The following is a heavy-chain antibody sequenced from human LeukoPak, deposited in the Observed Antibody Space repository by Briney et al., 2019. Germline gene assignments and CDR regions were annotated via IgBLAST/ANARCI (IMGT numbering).Heavy chain of an antibody. D-gene: IGHD5-12*01. CDR3: ARMLNGAYDV. CDR1: GYTFTGPY. Sequence: ASVKVSCKASGYTFTGPYIHWVRQAPRQGLEWVGWINPNSGGTNYAQNFQGRVTMTRDTSFSTAYMEVSRLRSDDTAVYYCARMLNGAYDVWGQGTLVTVSS. V-gene: IGHV1-2*02. J-gene: IGHJ4*02. CDR2: INPNSGGT.